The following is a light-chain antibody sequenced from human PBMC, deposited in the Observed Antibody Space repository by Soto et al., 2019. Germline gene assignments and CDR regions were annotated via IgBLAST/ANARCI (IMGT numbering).Light chain of an antibody. CDR1: QTISRW. V-gene: IGKV1-5*01. CDR2: DAS. CDR3: HSRA. Sequence: DIQLPKTRYTLSAAVGYEVTITCRASQTISRWLAWYQQKPGRAPKLLIYDASTLESGVPSRFSGSGSETEFTLTISRLQPDDFATYFCHSRACGQGPRLAIK. J-gene: IGKJ5*01.